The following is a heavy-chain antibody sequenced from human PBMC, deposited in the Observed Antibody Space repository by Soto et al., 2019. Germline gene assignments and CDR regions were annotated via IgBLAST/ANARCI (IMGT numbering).Heavy chain of an antibody. CDR1: GGSISSGGYS. V-gene: IGHV4-30-2*01. D-gene: IGHD5-18*01. Sequence: PSETLSLTCAVSGGSISSGGYSWSWIRQPPGKGLECIGYIYHSGSTYYNPSLKSRVTISVDTSKNQFSLKLSSVTAADTAVYYCAIVGAGDGYNIDYWGQGTQFTVSS. J-gene: IGHJ4*02. CDR3: AIVGAGDGYNIDY. CDR2: IYHSGST.